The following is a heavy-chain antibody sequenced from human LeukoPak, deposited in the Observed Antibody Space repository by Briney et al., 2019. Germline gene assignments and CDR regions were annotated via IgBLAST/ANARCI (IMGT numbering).Heavy chain of an antibody. Sequence: SETLSLTCAVYGGSFSGYYWSWIRQPPGKGLEWIGEINHSGSTNYNPSLKSRVTISVDTSKNQFSLKLSSVTAADTAVYYCARAGRYYYDSSGYLDYWGQGTLVTVSS. V-gene: IGHV4-34*01. CDR2: INHSGST. CDR3: ARAGRYYYDSSGYLDY. J-gene: IGHJ4*02. D-gene: IGHD3-22*01. CDR1: GGSFSGYY.